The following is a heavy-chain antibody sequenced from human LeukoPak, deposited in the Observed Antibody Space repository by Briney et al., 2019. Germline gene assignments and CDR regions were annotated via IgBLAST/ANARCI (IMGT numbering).Heavy chain of an antibody. J-gene: IGHJ4*02. Sequence: GASVKVSCKASGYTFTSYGISWVREAPGQGLEWMGWISAYNGSTNYAQKLQGRVTMTTDTSTSTAYMDLRSLRSDDPAVYYCARDGLDYPSLDFDYWGQGTLVTVSS. CDR3: ARDGLDYPSLDFDY. V-gene: IGHV1-18*01. CDR1: GYTFTSYG. D-gene: IGHD4-11*01. CDR2: ISAYNGST.